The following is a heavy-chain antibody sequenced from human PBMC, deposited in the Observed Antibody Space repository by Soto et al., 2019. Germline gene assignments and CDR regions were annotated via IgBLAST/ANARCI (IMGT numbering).Heavy chain of an antibody. V-gene: IGHV2-5*02. CDR2: IYWDDDK. CDR1: GFSLSSTRMA. J-gene: IGHJ4*02. D-gene: IGHD6-19*01. CDR3: AHIVVAGLGYYFDY. Sequence: QITLKESGPTLVKPTQTLTLTCTFSGFSLSSTRMAVGWIRQPPGKALEWLALIYWDDDKRYSPFLKSRLTLTTATSKTLVVLTMSNMVPVDTARYYCAHIVVAGLGYYFDYWGQGTLVTVSS.